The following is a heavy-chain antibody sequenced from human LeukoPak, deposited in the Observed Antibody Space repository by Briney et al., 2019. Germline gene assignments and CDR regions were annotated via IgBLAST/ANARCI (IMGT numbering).Heavy chain of an antibody. V-gene: IGHV3-23*01. CDR1: GFTFSSYA. J-gene: IGHJ6*02. CDR2: ISGSGGST. Sequence: GGSLRLSCAASGFTFSSYAMSWVRQAPGKGLEWVSAISGSGGSTYYADSVKGRFTISRDNSKNTLYLQMNSLRAEDTAVYYCAKNSIRSDYYYGMDVWGQGTTVTVSS. CDR3: AKNSIRSDYYYGMDV.